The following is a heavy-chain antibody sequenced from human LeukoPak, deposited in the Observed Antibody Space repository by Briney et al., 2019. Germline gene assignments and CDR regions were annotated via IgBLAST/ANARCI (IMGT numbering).Heavy chain of an antibody. D-gene: IGHD5-18*01. CDR3: AKEVRGFSYGPD. CDR1: GFIFKNYG. V-gene: IGHV3-30*18. J-gene: IGHJ4*02. CDR2: VSDDGSKK. Sequence: GGSLRLSCAASGFIFKNYGMHWVRQAPGKGLEWVAVVSDDGSKKFYADSVRGRFTASRDNSKNTLFLQMNSLRTEDTAVYYCAKEVRGFSYGPDWGQGTLVTVSS.